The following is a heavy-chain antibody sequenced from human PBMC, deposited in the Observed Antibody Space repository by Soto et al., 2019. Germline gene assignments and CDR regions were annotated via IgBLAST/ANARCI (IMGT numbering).Heavy chain of an antibody. V-gene: IGHV4-39*01. Sequence: SETLSLTCTVSGDSISSSSYYWGWIRQPPGKGLEWIGSIYYSGSTYYNPSLKSRVTISVDTSKNQFSLKLSSVTAADTAVYYCARHPDRDDAFDIWGQGTMVTVSS. J-gene: IGHJ3*02. CDR3: ARHPDRDDAFDI. CDR2: IYYSGST. CDR1: GDSISSSSYY.